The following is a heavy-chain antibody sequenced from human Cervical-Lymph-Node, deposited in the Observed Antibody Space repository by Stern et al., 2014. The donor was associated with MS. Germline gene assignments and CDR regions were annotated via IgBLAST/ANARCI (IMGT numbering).Heavy chain of an antibody. V-gene: IGHV1-18*01. D-gene: IGHD4-11*01. CDR2: ISPYNGNT. CDR3: ARDDDYTRRAIDY. CDR1: GYTFTYYA. J-gene: IGHJ4*02. Sequence: QVQLVQSGAEVKKTGASVNVSCKTSGYTFTYYAISWIRQAPGQGLEWVGWISPYNGNTNFVQKLQGRVAMTTDTSTSTAYMELRSLRSDDTAVYYCARDDDYTRRAIDYWGQGTLVTVSS.